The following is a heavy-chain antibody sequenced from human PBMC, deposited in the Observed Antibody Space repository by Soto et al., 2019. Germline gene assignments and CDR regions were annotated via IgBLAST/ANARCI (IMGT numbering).Heavy chain of an antibody. V-gene: IGHV1-46*01. D-gene: IGHD3-10*01. CDR3: ARDQDGSGTYYFNWFDP. CDR1: GYTFTRYY. Sequence: GASVKVSCKASGYTFTRYYTHWVRQAPGQGLEWMGIINPRGGSTSYAQKFQGRVTWTRDTSTSTVYMELSSLRSEDTAVYYCARDQDGSGTYYFNWFDPWGQGTLVTVSS. J-gene: IGHJ5*02. CDR2: INPRGGST.